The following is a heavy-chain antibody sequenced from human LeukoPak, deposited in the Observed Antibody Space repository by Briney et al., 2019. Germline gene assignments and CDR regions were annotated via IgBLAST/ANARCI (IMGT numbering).Heavy chain of an antibody. J-gene: IGHJ5*02. CDR3: AKAVRVRGSVVAPNWFDP. D-gene: IGHD3-10*01. CDR1: GFTFDEYA. CDR2: ISWNSGSI. Sequence: GRSLRLSCAASGFTFDEYAMHWVRQAPGKGLEWVSGISWNSGSIGYADSVKGRFTISRDNAKNSLYLQMNSLRAEDTTLYYCAKAVRVRGSVVAPNWFDPWGQGTLVTVSS. V-gene: IGHV3-9*01.